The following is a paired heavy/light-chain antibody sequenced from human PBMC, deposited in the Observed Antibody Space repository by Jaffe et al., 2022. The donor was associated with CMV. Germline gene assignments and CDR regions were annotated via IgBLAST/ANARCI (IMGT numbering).Light chain of an antibody. CDR2: EVS. Sequence: QSALTQPASVSGSPGQSITISCTGTSSDVGSYNLVSWYQQHPGKAPKLMIYEVSKRPSGVSNRFSGSKSGNTASLTISGLQAEDEADYYCCSYAGSSTSHWVFGGGTKLTVL. J-gene: IGLJ3*02. V-gene: IGLV2-23*02. CDR3: CSYAGSSTSHWV. CDR1: SSDVGSYNL.
Heavy chain of an antibody. Sequence: QVQLVQSGAEVKKPGASVKVSCKASGYTFTSYDINWVRQATGQGLEWMGWMNPNSGNTGYAQKFQGRVTMTRNTSISTAYMELSSLRSEDTAVYYCARDPPSSIAAEGYYYYGMDVWGQGTTVTVSS. CDR3: ARDPPSSIAAEGYYYYGMDV. CDR2: MNPNSGNT. D-gene: IGHD6-25*01. J-gene: IGHJ6*02. CDR1: GYTFTSYD. V-gene: IGHV1-8*01.